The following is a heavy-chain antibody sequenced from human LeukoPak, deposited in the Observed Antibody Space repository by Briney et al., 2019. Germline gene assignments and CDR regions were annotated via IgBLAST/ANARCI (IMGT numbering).Heavy chain of an antibody. CDR2: IKEDGSDK. D-gene: IGHD5-18*01. V-gene: IGHV3-7*01. J-gene: IGHJ4*02. Sequence: GGSLRLSCAASGFTFSTYWMTWVRQAPGKGLEWVANIKEDGSDKYYADSVKGRFTISRDNAKNSLYLQMNNLRAEDTAVYYCARDVGYFRFDYWGQGTLVTVSS. CDR3: ARDVGYFRFDY. CDR1: GFTFSTYW.